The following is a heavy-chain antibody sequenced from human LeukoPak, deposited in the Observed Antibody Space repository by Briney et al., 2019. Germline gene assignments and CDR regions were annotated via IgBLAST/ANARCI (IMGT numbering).Heavy chain of an antibody. Sequence: GGSLRLSCAASGFTFSDYYMSWIRQAPGKGLEWVSYISSSGSTIYYADSVKGRFTISRDNSENTLYLQMNSLRADDTAVYYCAEQRSSYYDSSDYWGQGTLVTVSS. CDR1: GFTFSDYY. V-gene: IGHV3-11*01. CDR3: AEQRSSYYDSSDY. J-gene: IGHJ4*02. CDR2: ISSSGSTI. D-gene: IGHD3-22*01.